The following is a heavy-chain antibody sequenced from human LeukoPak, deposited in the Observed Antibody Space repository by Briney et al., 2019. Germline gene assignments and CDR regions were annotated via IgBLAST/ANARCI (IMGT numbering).Heavy chain of an antibody. V-gene: IGHV3-7*01. CDR2: IKQDGSEK. D-gene: IGHD3-10*01. CDR1: GFTFSSYW. Sequence: GGSLRLSCAASGFTFSSYWMTWVRQAPGKGLEWVANIKQDGSEKYYVDSVKGRFTISRDNAENSLYLQMNSLRAEDTAVYYCARSPIHYSGSGSYYTEDAFDIWGQGTMVTVSS. J-gene: IGHJ3*02. CDR3: ARSPIHYSGSGSYYTEDAFDI.